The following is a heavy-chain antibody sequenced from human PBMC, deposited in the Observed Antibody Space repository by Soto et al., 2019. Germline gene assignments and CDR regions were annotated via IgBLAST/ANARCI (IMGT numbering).Heavy chain of an antibody. CDR3: AKGRTFFDF. D-gene: IGHD3-16*01. CDR2: ISDGDGAT. J-gene: IGHJ4*02. Sequence: GGSLRLSCAASGFAFSDYAMTWVRQAPGKGLEWVSDISDGDGATHYADSVKGRFTISRDDSKNTLYLQMDSLRAEDAAVYYCAKGRTFFDFWGQGTLVTVSS. V-gene: IGHV3-23*01. CDR1: GFAFSDYA.